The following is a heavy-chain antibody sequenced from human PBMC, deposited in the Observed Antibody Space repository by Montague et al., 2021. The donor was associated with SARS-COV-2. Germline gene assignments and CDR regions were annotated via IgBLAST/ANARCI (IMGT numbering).Heavy chain of an antibody. CDR1: GGSISTIVNF. CDR2: ISYTGST. D-gene: IGHD4-11*01. V-gene: IGHV4-39*07. J-gene: IGHJ1*01. Sequence: SETLSLTCTFSGGSISTIVNFWGWIRQPPGKGLEWIGSISYTGSTYHNPSLKSRVTMSVDTSKNQLSLKLNSVTAADTSVYYCARSGGPGTTVTYRCWGQGNLVTCSS. CDR3: ARSGGPGTTVTYRC.